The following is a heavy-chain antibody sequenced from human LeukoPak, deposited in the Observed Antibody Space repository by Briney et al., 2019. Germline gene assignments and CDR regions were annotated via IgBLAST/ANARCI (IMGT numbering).Heavy chain of an antibody. D-gene: IGHD6-13*01. Sequence: SETLSLTCTVSGGSISSYYWSWIRQPAGKGLEWIGRIYTSGSTNYNPPLKSRVTISVDTSKNQFSLKLSSVTAADTAVYYCAREIAAAGTSTNWFDPWGQGTLVTVSS. CDR2: IYTSGST. V-gene: IGHV4-4*07. CDR3: AREIAAAGTSTNWFDP. J-gene: IGHJ5*02. CDR1: GGSISSYY.